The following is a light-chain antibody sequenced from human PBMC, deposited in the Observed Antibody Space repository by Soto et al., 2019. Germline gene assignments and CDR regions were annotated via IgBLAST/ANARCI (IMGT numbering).Light chain of an antibody. Sequence: DIQMTQSPSTLSASVGDRVTITFRASQSISSGLAWYQKKPGKAPKLLIYKASSLESGVPSRFSGSGSGTEFTLTISSLQPDDFATYYCQQYNSYRTFGQGTKVEIK. CDR3: QQYNSYRT. CDR2: KAS. CDR1: QSISSG. J-gene: IGKJ1*01. V-gene: IGKV1-5*03.